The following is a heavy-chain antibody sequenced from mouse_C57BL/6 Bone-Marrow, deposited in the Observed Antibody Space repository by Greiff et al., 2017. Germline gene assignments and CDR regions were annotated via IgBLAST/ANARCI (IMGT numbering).Heavy chain of an antibody. V-gene: IGHV10-1*01. CDR3: VRGIYAMDY. CDR1: GFSFNTYA. CDR2: IRSKSNNYAT. J-gene: IGHJ4*01. Sequence: EVQLVESGGGLVQPKGSLKLSCAASGFSFNTYAMTWVRQAPGKGLEWVARIRSKSNNYATYYAGSVKDRFTISRDDSESMLYLQMNNLKTEDTAMYYCVRGIYAMDYWGQGTSVTVSS.